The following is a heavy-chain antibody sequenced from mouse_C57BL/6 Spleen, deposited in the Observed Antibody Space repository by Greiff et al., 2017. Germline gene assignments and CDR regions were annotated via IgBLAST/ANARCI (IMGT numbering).Heavy chain of an antibody. D-gene: IGHD2-1*01. Sequence: QVQLQQSGAELMKPGASVKLSCKATGYTFTGYWIEWVKQRPGHGLEWIGEILPGSGSTNYNEKFKGKATFTADTSSNTAYMQLSSLTTEDSAIYYCARRPGYYGNYGEYFDVWGTGTTVTVSS. CDR2: ILPGSGST. CDR3: ARRPGYYGNYGEYFDV. V-gene: IGHV1-9*01. CDR1: GYTFTGYW. J-gene: IGHJ1*03.